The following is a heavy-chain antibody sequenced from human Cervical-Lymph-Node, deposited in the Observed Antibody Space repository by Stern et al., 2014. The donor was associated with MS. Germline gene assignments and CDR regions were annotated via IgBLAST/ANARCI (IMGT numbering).Heavy chain of an antibody. CDR1: GYTFTSYY. Sequence: VQLVESGAEGKKPWASVKVSCKASGYTFTSYYMHWVRQAPVQGLEWMGIINPSGCNTSYAQKFQGRVTMTMVTPTRTVHTELSSLRSEDTAVYYCARDRIAARLWFDPWGQGTLVTVSS. CDR3: ARDRIAARLWFDP. V-gene: IGHV1-46*01. CDR2: INPSGCNT. D-gene: IGHD6-6*01. J-gene: IGHJ5*02.